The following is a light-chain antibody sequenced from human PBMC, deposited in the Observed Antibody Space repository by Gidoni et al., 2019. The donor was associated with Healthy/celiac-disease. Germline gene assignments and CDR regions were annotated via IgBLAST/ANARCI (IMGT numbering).Light chain of an antibody. CDR3: NSRDSSGNHLRV. CDR2: GKN. V-gene: IGLV3-19*01. J-gene: IGLJ1*01. CDR1: SLRSYD. Sequence: SSELTQDPAVSVALGQTVRITCQGDSLRSYDASWYQQKPGQAPVLVIYGKNNRPSGIPDRFSGSSSGNTASLTITGAQAEDEAGYYCNSRDSSGNHLRVFGTGTKVTVL.